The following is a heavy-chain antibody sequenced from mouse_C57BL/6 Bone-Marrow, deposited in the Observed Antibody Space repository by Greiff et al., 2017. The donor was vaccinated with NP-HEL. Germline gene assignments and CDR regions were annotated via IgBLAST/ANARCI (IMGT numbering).Heavy chain of an antibody. CDR1: GYTFTDYY. V-gene: IGHV1-26*01. Sequence: EVQLQQSGPELVKPGASVKISCKASGYTFTDYYMNWVKQSHGKSLEWIGDINPNNGGTSYNQKFKGKATLTVDKSSSTAYMELRSLTSEDSAVYYCARGDYGSGAYWGQGTLVTVSA. CDR2: INPNNGGT. D-gene: IGHD1-1*01. J-gene: IGHJ3*01. CDR3: ARGDYGSGAY.